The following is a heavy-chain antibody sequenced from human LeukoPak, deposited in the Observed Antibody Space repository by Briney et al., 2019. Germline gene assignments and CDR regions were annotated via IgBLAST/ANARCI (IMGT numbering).Heavy chain of an antibody. Sequence: SETLSLTCTVSGGSISSGSYYWSWIRQPAGKGLEWIGRIYTSGSTNYNPSLKSRVTISVDTSKNQFSLKLSSVTAADTAVYYCARDAPMVRGVITYYYYMDVWGKGTTVTISS. CDR2: IYTSGST. CDR1: GGSISSGSYY. CDR3: ARDAPMVRGVITYYYYMDV. J-gene: IGHJ6*03. V-gene: IGHV4-61*02. D-gene: IGHD3-10*01.